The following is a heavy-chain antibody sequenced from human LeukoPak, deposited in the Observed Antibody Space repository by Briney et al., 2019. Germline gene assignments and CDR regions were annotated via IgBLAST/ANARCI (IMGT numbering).Heavy chain of an antibody. CDR3: AKDLGGWIQLWIGAFDI. V-gene: IGHV3-30*18. J-gene: IGHJ3*02. CDR2: ISYDGSNK. CDR1: GFTFSSYG. Sequence: PGGSLRLSCAASGFTFSSYGMHWVRQAPGKGLEWVAVISYDGSNKYYADSVKGRFTISRDNSMNTLYLQMNSLRAEDTAVYYCAKDLGGWIQLWIGAFDIWGQGTMVTVSS. D-gene: IGHD5-18*01.